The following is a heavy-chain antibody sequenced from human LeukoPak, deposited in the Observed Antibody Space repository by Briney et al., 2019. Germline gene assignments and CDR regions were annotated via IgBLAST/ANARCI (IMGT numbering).Heavy chain of an antibody. Sequence: ASVKVSCKASGYTFIAYYMHWVRQAPGQGLEWMGWINPNSGGTNYAQKFQGRVTMTRDTSISTAYMELSRLRSDDTAVYYCAKDSEQWELRDDAFDIWGQGTMVTVSS. CDR2: INPNSGGT. J-gene: IGHJ3*02. V-gene: IGHV1-2*02. CDR3: AKDSEQWELRDDAFDI. CDR1: GYTFIAYY. D-gene: IGHD1-26*01.